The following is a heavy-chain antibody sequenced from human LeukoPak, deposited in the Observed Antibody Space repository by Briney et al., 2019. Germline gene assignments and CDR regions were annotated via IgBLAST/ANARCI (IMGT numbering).Heavy chain of an antibody. Sequence: GGSLRLSCTTSGFTSSDYAVSWVRQAPGKGLEWVAFIRYDGSNKYYADSVKGRFTISRDNSKDTLYLQMNSLRAEDTAVYYCAKAPRSGWYYFDYWGQGTLVTVSS. CDR1: GFTSSDYA. CDR2: IRYDGSNK. V-gene: IGHV3-30*02. CDR3: AKAPRSGWYYFDY. D-gene: IGHD6-19*01. J-gene: IGHJ4*02.